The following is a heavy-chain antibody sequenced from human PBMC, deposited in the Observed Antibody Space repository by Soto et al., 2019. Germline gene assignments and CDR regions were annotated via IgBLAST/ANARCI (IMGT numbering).Heavy chain of an antibody. Sequence: QAQLVESGGGVVQPGRSLRLSCEVSGFRFSSSGVHWVRQAPGKGLEWVALISDDGRNTFYPDSVKGRFSISRDNSKNTVYLQMNSLRAEDTAVYYCAKDPRGNGDVTHYYNGMDVWGQGTTVTVSS. V-gene: IGHV3-30*18. D-gene: IGHD4-17*01. CDR2: ISDDGRNT. CDR1: GFRFSSSG. J-gene: IGHJ6*02. CDR3: AKDPRGNGDVTHYYNGMDV.